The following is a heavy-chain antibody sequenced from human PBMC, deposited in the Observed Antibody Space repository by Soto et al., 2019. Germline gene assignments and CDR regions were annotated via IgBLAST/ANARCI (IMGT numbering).Heavy chain of an antibody. V-gene: IGHV3-15*01. CDR3: TTTYSSLLAPLARYYYYYYMDV. Sequence: EVQLVESGGGLVKPGGSLRLSCAASGFTFSNAWMSWVRQAPGKGLEWVGRIKSKTDGGTTDYAAPVKGRFTISRDDSKNTLYLQMNSLKTEDTAVYYFTTTYSSLLAPLARYYYYYYMDVWGKGTTVTVSS. J-gene: IGHJ6*03. D-gene: IGHD6-6*01. CDR2: IKSKTDGGTT. CDR1: GFTFSNAW.